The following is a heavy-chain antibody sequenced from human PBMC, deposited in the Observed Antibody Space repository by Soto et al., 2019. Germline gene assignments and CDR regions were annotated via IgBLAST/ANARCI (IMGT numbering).Heavy chain of an antibody. V-gene: IGHV3-7*05. Sequence: GGSLRLSCAASGFTFSSYWMSWVRQAPGKGLEWVANIKQDGSEKYKVDSVKGRFTTSRDNAKNSPYLQMNSLRAEDTAVYYCARDKKQWLALDYWGQGTLVTVSS. CDR3: ARDKKQWLALDY. CDR2: IKQDGSEK. D-gene: IGHD6-19*01. CDR1: GFTFSSYW. J-gene: IGHJ4*02.